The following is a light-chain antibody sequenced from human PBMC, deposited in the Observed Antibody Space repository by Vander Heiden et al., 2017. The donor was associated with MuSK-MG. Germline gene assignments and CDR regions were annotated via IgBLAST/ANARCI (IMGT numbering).Light chain of an antibody. J-gene: IGLJ2*01. Sequence: QSVLTQPPSVSGAPGTRVTISCTGSSSNIGAGYDVHWYQQVPVTAPKLLIYGDTNRPSGVPDRFSGSKSGTSASLAVTGLQAEDEADYYCQSHDSTLSGSVFGGGTTLTVL. V-gene: IGLV1-40*01. CDR3: QSHDSTLSGSV. CDR2: GDT. CDR1: SSNIGAGYD.